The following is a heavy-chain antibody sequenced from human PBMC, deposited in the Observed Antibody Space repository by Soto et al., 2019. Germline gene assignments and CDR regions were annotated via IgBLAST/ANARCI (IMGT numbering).Heavy chain of an antibody. CDR2: IYYSGST. J-gene: IGHJ4*02. CDR3: ARRWGPTFDY. Sequence: ETLSLTCTVSGGSIRSYYWSWIRQPPGKGLEWIGYIYYSGSTNYNPSLKSRVTISVDTSKNQFSLKLSSVTAADTAVYYCARRWGPTFDYRAQGTLVTVSS. V-gene: IGHV4-59*01. D-gene: IGHD1-26*01. CDR1: GGSIRSYY.